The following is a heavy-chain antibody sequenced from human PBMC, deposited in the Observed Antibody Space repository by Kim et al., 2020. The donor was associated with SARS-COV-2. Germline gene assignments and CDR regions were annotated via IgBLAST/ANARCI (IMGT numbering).Heavy chain of an antibody. V-gene: IGHV4-34*01. CDR3: ARAKRVYCSGGSCYPRTFEI. Sequence: SETLSLTCAVYGGSFSGYYWSWIRQPPGKGLEWIGEINHSGSTNYNPSLKSRVTISVDTSKNQFSLKLSSVTAADTAVYYCARAKRVYCSGGSCYPRTFEIWGPGTMVTVSS. CDR1: GGSFSGYY. CDR2: INHSGST. J-gene: IGHJ3*02. D-gene: IGHD2-15*01.